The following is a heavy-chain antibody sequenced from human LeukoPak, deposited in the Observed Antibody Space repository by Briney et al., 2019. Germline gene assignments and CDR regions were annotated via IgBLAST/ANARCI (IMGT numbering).Heavy chain of an antibody. J-gene: IGHJ4*02. CDR2: IYYSGST. CDR3: ARHGGDIDY. V-gene: IGHV4-39*01. CDR1: GGSISGSSYY. D-gene: IGHD3-10*01. Sequence: SETLSVTCTVSGGSISGSSYYCGWVRQPPGKGLEWLGSIYYSGSTYYNPFLKSRATISVDTSKIQFSLKLISVTAADTAVYYCARHGGDIDYWGQGTLVTVSS.